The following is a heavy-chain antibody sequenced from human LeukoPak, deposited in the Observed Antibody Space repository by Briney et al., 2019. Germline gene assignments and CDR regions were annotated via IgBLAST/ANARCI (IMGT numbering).Heavy chain of an antibody. CDR3: ARPSGDILTGYYGL. CDR1: GGSFSGYY. V-gene: IGHV4-34*01. D-gene: IGHD3-9*01. CDR2: INHSGST. Sequence: SETLSLTCAVYGGSFSGYYWSWIRQPPGKGLEWIGEINHSGSTNYNPSLKSRVTISVDTSKNQFSLKLRSVTAADTAVYYCARPSGDILTGYYGLWGRGTLVTVSS. J-gene: IGHJ4*02.